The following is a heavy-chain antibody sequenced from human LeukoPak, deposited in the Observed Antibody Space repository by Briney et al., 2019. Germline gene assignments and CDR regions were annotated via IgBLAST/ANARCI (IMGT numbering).Heavy chain of an antibody. CDR3: ARANYYDSSGYYSGVRFDY. J-gene: IGHJ4*02. V-gene: IGHV4-59*01. Sequence: SETLSLTCTVSGGSISSYYWSRIRQPPGKGLEWIGYIYYSGSTNYNPSLKSRVTISVDTSKNQFSLKLSSVTAADTAVYYCARANYYDSSGYYSGVRFDYWGQGTLVTVSS. D-gene: IGHD3-22*01. CDR2: IYYSGST. CDR1: GGSISSYY.